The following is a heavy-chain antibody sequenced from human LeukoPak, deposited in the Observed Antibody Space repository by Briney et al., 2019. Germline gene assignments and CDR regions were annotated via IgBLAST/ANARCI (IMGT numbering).Heavy chain of an antibody. CDR2: ISHDETHK. D-gene: IGHD1-26*01. Sequence: GRSLRLSCAASGFTFRTYTMHWVRQAPGKGLEWVAVISHDETHKYYSDSVKGRFTISRDNAKNTLYLQMNSLRAEDTAVYYCARGATYAYYQDYWGQGTLVTVSS. V-gene: IGHV3-30-3*01. CDR3: ARGATYAYYQDY. J-gene: IGHJ4*02. CDR1: GFTFRTYT.